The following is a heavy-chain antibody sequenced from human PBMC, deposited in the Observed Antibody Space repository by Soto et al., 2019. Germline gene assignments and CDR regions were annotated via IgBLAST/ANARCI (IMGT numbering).Heavy chain of an antibody. J-gene: IGHJ6*02. D-gene: IGHD6-13*01. CDR1: GDSVSSNSAA. V-gene: IGHV6-1*01. CDR3: ARDLTSVGRGRIAAAGTHPYYYYGMDV. Sequence: SQTLSLTCAISGDSVSSNSAAWNWIRQSPSRGLEWLGRTYYRSKWYNDYAVSVKSRITINPDTSKNQFSLQLNSVTPEDTAVYYCARDLTSVGRGRIAAAGTHPYYYYGMDVHRQRTTVTTSS. CDR2: TYYRSKWYN.